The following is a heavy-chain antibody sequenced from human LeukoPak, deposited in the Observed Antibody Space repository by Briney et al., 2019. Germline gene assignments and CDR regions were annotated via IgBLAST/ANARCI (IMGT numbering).Heavy chain of an antibody. CDR3: ARELQNWFDP. CDR1: GGSISSGSYY. Sequence: SETLSLTCTVSGGSISSGSYYWSWIRQPAGKGLEWIGRIYTSGSTNYNPSLKSRVTISVDTSKNQFSLKLSSVTAADTAVYYCARELQNWFDPWGQGTLVTVSS. J-gene: IGHJ5*02. CDR2: IYTSGST. V-gene: IGHV4-61*02.